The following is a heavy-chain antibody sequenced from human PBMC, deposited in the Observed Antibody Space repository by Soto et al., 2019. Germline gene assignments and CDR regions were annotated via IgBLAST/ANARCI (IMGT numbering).Heavy chain of an antibody. V-gene: IGHV3-13*05. CDR3: ARASKSHLSTHFDY. J-gene: IGHJ4*02. CDR2: IGTAGDP. CDR1: GFTFSSYD. Sequence: LSLTCAASGFTFSSYDMHWVRQAPGKGLEWVSAIGTAGDPYYPGSVKGRFTISRENAKNSLYLQMNSLRAGDTAVYYCARASKSHLSTHFDYWGQGTLVTVSS.